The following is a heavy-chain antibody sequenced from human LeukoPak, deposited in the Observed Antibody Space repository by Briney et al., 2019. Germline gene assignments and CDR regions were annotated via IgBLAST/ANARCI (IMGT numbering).Heavy chain of an antibody. V-gene: IGHV4-39*01. D-gene: IGHD6-13*01. CDR3: GRPRGAAEAPVVG. J-gene: IGHJ4*02. Sequence: SETLSLTCTVSGGSISSSSYYWGWIRQPPGTGLEWIGSIYYSGSTYYNPSLKSRVTIPVDTSKNQFSLKLSSVTAADTAVYYCGRPRGAAEAPVVGWGQGTLVTVSS. CDR1: GGSISSSSYY. CDR2: IYYSGST.